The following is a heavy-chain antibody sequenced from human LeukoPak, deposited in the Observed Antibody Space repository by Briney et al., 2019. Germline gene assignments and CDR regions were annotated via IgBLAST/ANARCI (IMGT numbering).Heavy chain of an antibody. D-gene: IGHD3-9*01. V-gene: IGHV1-2*02. CDR3: AKQERYFDWLLSPLDY. J-gene: IGHJ4*02. Sequence: ASVKVSCKASGYTFTGYYMHWVRQAPGQGLEWMGWINPNSGGTNYAQKFQGRVTMTRDTSISTAYMELSRLRSDDTAVYYCAKQERYFDWLLSPLDYWGQGTLVTVSS. CDR1: GYTFTGYY. CDR2: INPNSGGT.